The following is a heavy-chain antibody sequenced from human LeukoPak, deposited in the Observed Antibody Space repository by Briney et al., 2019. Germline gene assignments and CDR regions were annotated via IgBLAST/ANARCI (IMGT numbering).Heavy chain of an antibody. V-gene: IGHV4-30-2*01. CDR3: ARAGSSGAFDH. CDR1: GGSISSGGYS. CDR2: IYHSGST. Sequence: SQTLSLTCAVSGGSISSGGYSWSWIRQPPGKGLEWIGYIYHSGSTYYNPSLKSRVTISVDRSKNQFSLKLSSVTAADTAVYYCARAGSSGAFDHWGQGTLVTVSS. D-gene: IGHD6-6*01. J-gene: IGHJ4*02.